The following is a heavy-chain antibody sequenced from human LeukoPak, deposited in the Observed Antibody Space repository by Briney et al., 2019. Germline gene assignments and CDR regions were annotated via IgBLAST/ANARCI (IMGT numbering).Heavy chain of an antibody. J-gene: IGHJ4*02. V-gene: IGHV4-59*01. CDR2: IHYSGTT. D-gene: IGHD3-22*01. CDR3: ARGYFDSSGYSTPFDY. CDR1: GGTISSSY. Sequence: SETLSLTCSVSGGTISSSYWSWIRQPPGKGLELIGYIHYSGTTKYNPSLQSRVTISVDTSKNQFSLNLRSVTAADTVVYYCARGYFDSSGYSTPFDYWGQGTLVTVSS.